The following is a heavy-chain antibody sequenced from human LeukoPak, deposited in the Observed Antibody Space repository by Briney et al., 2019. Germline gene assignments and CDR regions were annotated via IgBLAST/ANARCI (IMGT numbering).Heavy chain of an antibody. Sequence: PGGSLRLSCAASGFTVSSNYMSWVRQAPGKGLEWVSVIYSGGSIYYADSVKGRFTISRDNSKNTLYLQMNSLRAEDTAVYYCARILYSLGHNWFDPWGQGTLVTVSS. J-gene: IGHJ5*02. D-gene: IGHD5-18*01. V-gene: IGHV3-53*01. CDR1: GFTVSSNY. CDR2: IYSGGSI. CDR3: ARILYSLGHNWFDP.